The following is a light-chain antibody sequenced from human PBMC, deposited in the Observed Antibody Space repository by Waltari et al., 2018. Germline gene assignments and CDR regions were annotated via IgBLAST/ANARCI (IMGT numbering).Light chain of an antibody. Sequence: QLVLTQSPSASASLGASVKLTCTLSSGHSNNVIAWLQEQPGKGPRYLMKVNSDGSHSKGDEIPDRFSGSSSGAERYLTISSIQSEDEADYYCQTGGHGTWVFGGGTKLTVL. V-gene: IGLV4-69*01. CDR1: SGHSNNV. CDR2: VNSDGSH. J-gene: IGLJ3*02. CDR3: QTGGHGTWV.